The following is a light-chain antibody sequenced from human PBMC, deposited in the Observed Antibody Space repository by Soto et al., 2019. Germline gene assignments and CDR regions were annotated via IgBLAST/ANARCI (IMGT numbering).Light chain of an antibody. V-gene: IGLV1-51*01. CDR1: SSDVGIYNY. CDR2: DNN. Sequence: QSVLTQPASVSGSPGQSIAISCTGSSSDVGIYNYVSWYQHLPGTAPKVLIYDNNKRPSGIPDRFSGSKSATSATLDITGLQTGDEADYYCGSWDRSLRGWVFGGGTKVTVL. CDR3: GSWDRSLRGWV. J-gene: IGLJ3*02.